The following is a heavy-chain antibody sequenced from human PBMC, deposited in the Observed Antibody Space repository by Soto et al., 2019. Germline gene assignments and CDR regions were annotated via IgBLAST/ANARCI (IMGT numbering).Heavy chain of an antibody. V-gene: IGHV3-23*01. CDR3: AKVNQVWLAAVDY. CDR2: ISGSGGST. CDR1: GFTFSSYA. D-gene: IGHD5-12*01. Sequence: QPWGFLRLFCAASGFTFSSYAMSWVRQAPGKGLEWVSAISGSGGSTYYADSVKGRFTISRDNSKNTLYLQMNSLRAEDTAVYYCAKVNQVWLAAVDYWGQGTLVTVSP. J-gene: IGHJ4*02.